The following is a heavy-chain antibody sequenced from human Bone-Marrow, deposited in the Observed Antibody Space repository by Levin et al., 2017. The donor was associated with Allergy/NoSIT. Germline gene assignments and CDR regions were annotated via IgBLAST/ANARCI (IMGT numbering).Heavy chain of an antibody. D-gene: IGHD3-16*02. CDR2: ISSSSSYI. Sequence: GGSLRLSCAASGFTFSSYSMNWVRQAPGKGLEWVSSISSSSSYIYYADSVKGRFTISRDNAKNSLYLQMNSLRAEDTAVYYCASNIMITFGGVIVEDYWGQGTLVTVSS. CDR3: ASNIMITFGGVIVEDY. CDR1: GFTFSSYS. V-gene: IGHV3-21*01. J-gene: IGHJ4*02.